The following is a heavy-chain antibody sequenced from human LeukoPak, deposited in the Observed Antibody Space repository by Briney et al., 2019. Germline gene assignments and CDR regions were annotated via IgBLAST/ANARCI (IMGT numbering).Heavy chain of an antibody. V-gene: IGHV4-4*08. CDR2: IYTSGST. D-gene: IGHD3-22*01. J-gene: IGHJ4*02. Sequence: SETLSLTCAVYGGSFSGYYWSWIRQPPGKGLEWIGRIYTSGSTNYNPSLKSRVTISVDTSKNQFSLKLSSVTAADTAVYYCARGLILPSYYFDYWGQGTLVTVSS. CDR1: GGSFSGYY. CDR3: ARGLILPSYYFDY.